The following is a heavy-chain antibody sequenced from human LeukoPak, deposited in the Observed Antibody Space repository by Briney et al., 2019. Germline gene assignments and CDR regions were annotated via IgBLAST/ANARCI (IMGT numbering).Heavy chain of an antibody. Sequence: PGGSLRLSCAASGFTFSSYGMHWVRQAPGKGLEWVAVIWYDGSNKYYADSVKGRFTISRDNSKNTLYLQMNSLRAEDTAVYYCAKVRIEWLRDFDYWGQGTLVTVSS. D-gene: IGHD5-12*01. CDR1: GFTFSSYG. CDR2: IWYDGSNK. J-gene: IGHJ4*02. V-gene: IGHV3-30*02. CDR3: AKVRIEWLRDFDY.